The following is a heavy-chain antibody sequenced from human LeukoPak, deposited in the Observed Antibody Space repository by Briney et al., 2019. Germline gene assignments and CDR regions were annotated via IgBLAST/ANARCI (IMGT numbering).Heavy chain of an antibody. J-gene: IGHJ4*02. CDR1: GFTFGDHT. CDR3: ARDRGEYYDSSGYYLDY. V-gene: IGHV3-21*01. CDR2: ISSSSSYI. Sequence: GGSLRLSCTASGFTFGDHTMNWVRQAPGKGLEWVSTISSSSSYIYYADSVKGRFTISRDNAKNSLYLQMNSLRAEDTAVYYCARDRGEYYDSSGYYLDYWGQGTLVTVSS. D-gene: IGHD3-22*01.